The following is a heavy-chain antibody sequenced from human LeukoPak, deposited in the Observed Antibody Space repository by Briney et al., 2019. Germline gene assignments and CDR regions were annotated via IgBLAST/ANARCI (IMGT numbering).Heavy chain of an antibody. CDR3: AKAELLWFGELPYYYYGTDV. D-gene: IGHD3-10*01. V-gene: IGHV3-30*18. Sequence: GRSLRLSCAASGFTFSSYGMHWVRQAPGKGLEWVAVISYDGSNKYYADSVKGRFTISRDNSKNTLYLQMNSLRAEDTAVCYCAKAELLWFGELPYYYYGTDVWGQGTTVTVSS. CDR2: ISYDGSNK. J-gene: IGHJ6*02. CDR1: GFTFSSYG.